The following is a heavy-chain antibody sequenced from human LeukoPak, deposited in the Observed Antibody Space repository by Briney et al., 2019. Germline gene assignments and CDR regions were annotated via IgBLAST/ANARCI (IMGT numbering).Heavy chain of an antibody. CDR1: GFTFTSYA. D-gene: IGHD1-1*01. CDR2: IGSDGRTT. V-gene: IGHV3-64*01. CDR3: ARERAQYYPGAALEDAFDM. Sequence: GGSLRLSCAASGFTFTSYAVHWVRQAPGKGLEYVSAIGSDGRTTNYANSVKGRFTISRDNYKKTVYLQMGSLRVDDMGVYFCARERAQYYPGAALEDAFDMWGQGTMVTVSS. J-gene: IGHJ3*02.